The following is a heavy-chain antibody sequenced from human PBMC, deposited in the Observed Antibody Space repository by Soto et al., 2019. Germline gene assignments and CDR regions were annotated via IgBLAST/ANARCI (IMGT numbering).Heavy chain of an antibody. J-gene: IGHJ3*02. D-gene: IGHD2-2*01. CDR2: IIPMLTVT. CDR1: GGTFNTYT. V-gene: IGHV1-69*02. Sequence: QVYLVQSGAEVKTPGSSVKVSCKAAGGTFNTYTLIWVRQAPGHGLEWMGRIIPMLTVTNSAQKFQGRVTLTADKSTGTAFMELTSLRSDDTAIYYCSIGSWSAETFDIWGQGTMVTVSS. CDR3: SIGSWSAETFDI.